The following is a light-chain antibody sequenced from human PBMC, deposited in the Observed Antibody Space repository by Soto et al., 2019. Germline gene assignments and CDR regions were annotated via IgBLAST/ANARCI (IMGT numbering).Light chain of an antibody. CDR1: QSVSSN. CDR3: QQYNNWPPSWT. Sequence: EIVMTQSPATLSVSPGERATLSCRASQSVSSNLAWYQQKPGQAPRLLIYFASTRATGIPARFSGSGSGTESTLTISSLKSEDFAVYFCQQYNNWPPSWTFGQGTKVDIK. V-gene: IGKV3-15*01. CDR2: FAS. J-gene: IGKJ1*01.